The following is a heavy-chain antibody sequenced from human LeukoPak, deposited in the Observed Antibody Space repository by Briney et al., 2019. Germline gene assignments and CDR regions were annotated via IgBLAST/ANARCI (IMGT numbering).Heavy chain of an antibody. CDR2: IKQDGSEK. D-gene: IGHD6-13*01. J-gene: IGHJ5*02. V-gene: IGHV3-7*01. Sequence: GGSLRRSCAASGFTFSSYWMSWVRQAPGKGLEWVANIKQDGSEKYYVDSVKGRFTISRDNAKNSLYLQMNSLRAEDTAVYYCARFIAAGTNDWFDPWGQGTLVTVSS. CDR1: GFTFSSYW. CDR3: ARFIAAGTNDWFDP.